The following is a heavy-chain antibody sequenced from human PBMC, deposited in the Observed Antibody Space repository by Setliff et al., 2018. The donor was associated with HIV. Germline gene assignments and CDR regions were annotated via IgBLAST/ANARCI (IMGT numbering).Heavy chain of an antibody. Sequence: GGSLRLSCAASGFTVSSNYMSWVRQAPGKGLEWVSVIYSGGSTYYADSVKGRFTISRDNSKNTLYLQMNSLRAEDTAVYYCARAVLYYDSSGYYPGYFDYWGQGTLVTVSS. CDR3: ARAVLYYDSSGYYPGYFDY. J-gene: IGHJ4*03. CDR1: GFTVSSNY. D-gene: IGHD3-22*01. CDR2: IYSGGST. V-gene: IGHV3-66*01.